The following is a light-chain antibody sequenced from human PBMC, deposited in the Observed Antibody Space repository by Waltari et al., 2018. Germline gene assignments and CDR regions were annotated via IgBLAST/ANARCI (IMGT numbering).Light chain of an antibody. CDR1: SSDVGGFDY. CDR2: DFS. V-gene: IGLV2-14*03. Sequence: QSALTQPASVSGSPGQSITISCTGTSSDVGGFDYVSWYQQHPCKAPKLLLCDFSNRPSGVSNRFSGSKSGNTASLTISGLQAEDEADYYCSSYTSSNTLLFGGGTNLTVL. J-gene: IGLJ2*01. CDR3: SSYTSSNTLL.